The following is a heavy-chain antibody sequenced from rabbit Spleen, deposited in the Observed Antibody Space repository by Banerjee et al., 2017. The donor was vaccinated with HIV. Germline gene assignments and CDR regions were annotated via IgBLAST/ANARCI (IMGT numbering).Heavy chain of an antibody. J-gene: IGHJ6*01. V-gene: IGHV1S40*01. D-gene: IGHD1-1*01. Sequence: QSLEESGGDLVKPGASLTLTCTASGFSFSDRDVMCWVHQAPGKGLEWIACIDAGSSGFTYHASWAKGRFTISKTSSTTVTLQATSLTAADTATYFCARDSSSSFSSSGMDLWGPCTLVTVS. CDR2: IDAGSSGFT. CDR1: GFSFSDRDV. CDR3: ARDSSSSFSSSGMDL.